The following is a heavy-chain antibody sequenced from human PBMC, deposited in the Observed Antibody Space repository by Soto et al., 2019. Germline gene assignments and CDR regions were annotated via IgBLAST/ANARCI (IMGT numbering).Heavy chain of an antibody. Sequence: SETLSLTCTVSGGSISSSSYYWGWIRQPPGKGLEWIGSIYYSGSTYYNPSLKSRVTISVDTSKNQFSLKLSSVTAADTAVYYCARDRHTVTTGYYYYGMDVWGQGTTVTVSS. V-gene: IGHV4-39*07. CDR3: ARDRHTVTTGYYYYGMDV. J-gene: IGHJ6*02. D-gene: IGHD4-4*01. CDR1: GGSISSSSYY. CDR2: IYYSGST.